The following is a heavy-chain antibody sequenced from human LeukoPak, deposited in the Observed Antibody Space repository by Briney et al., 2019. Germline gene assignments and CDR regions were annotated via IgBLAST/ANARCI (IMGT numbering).Heavy chain of an antibody. Sequence: PGGSLRLSCAASGFTFSSYAMSWVRQAPGKGLEWVSTISGSGSGGSTYYADSVKGRFTTSRDNSKDTLYLQMNSLRAEDTAVYYCAKLLAVTNSYYFNYWGLGTLVTVSS. CDR1: GFTFSSYA. D-gene: IGHD6-19*01. CDR2: ISGSGSGGST. V-gene: IGHV3-23*01. J-gene: IGHJ4*02. CDR3: AKLLAVTNSYYFNY.